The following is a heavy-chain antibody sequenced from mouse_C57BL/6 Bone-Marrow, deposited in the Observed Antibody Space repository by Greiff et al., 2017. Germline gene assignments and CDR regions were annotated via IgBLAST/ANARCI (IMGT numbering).Heavy chain of an antibody. CDR1: GYTFTSYW. V-gene: IGHV1-55*01. CDR3: ERGRWLRQRENAMDY. D-gene: IGHD2-2*01. Sequence: QVQLQQPGAELVKPGASVKLSCKASGYTFTSYWITWVKQRPGQGLEWIGDIYPGSGSTNYNEKFKSKATLTVDTSSSTAYMQLSSLTSEDSAVYYCERGRWLRQRENAMDYWGQGTSVTVSS. CDR2: IYPGSGST. J-gene: IGHJ4*01.